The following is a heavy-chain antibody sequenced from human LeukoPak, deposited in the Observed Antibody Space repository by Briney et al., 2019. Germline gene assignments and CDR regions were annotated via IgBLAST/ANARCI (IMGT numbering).Heavy chain of an antibody. J-gene: IGHJ6*03. CDR2: FDPEDGET. CDR1: GYTLTELS. Sequence: ASVKVSCKVSGYTLTELSMHWVRQAPGKGLEWMGGFDPEDGETIYAQKFQGRVTMTEDTSTDTAYMELSSLRSEDTAVYYCATANIAVAGTYYYYMDVWGKGTTVTVSS. D-gene: IGHD6-19*01. CDR3: ATANIAVAGTYYYYMDV. V-gene: IGHV1-24*01.